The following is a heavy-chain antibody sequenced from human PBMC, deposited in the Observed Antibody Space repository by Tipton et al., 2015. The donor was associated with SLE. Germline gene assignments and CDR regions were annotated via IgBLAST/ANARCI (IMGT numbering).Heavy chain of an antibody. CDR3: AKAEDIVVVVAAAFDY. Sequence: SLRLSCAASGFTFSSYSMNWVRQAPGKGLEWVSGISWNSGSIGYADSVKGRFTISRDNAKNSLYLQMNSLRAEDTALYYCAKAEDIVVVVAAAFDYWGQGTLVTVSS. D-gene: IGHD2-15*01. CDR1: GFTFSSYS. CDR2: ISWNSGSI. J-gene: IGHJ4*02. V-gene: IGHV3-9*01.